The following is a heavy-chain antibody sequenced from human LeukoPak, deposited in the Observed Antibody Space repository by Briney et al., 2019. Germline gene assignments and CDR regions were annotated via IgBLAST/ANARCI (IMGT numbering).Heavy chain of an antibody. J-gene: IGHJ5*02. Sequence: GALRLSSAASGFTFSSYAMHWVLQAPGKGLEWVAVISYDGSNKYYADSVKGRFTISRDNSKNTLYLQMNSLRAEDTAVYYCARETYYDFWSGYTAKGWFDPWGQGTLVTVSS. D-gene: IGHD3-3*01. CDR3: ARETYYDFWSGYTAKGWFDP. CDR2: ISYDGSNK. V-gene: IGHV3-30-3*01. CDR1: GFTFSSYA.